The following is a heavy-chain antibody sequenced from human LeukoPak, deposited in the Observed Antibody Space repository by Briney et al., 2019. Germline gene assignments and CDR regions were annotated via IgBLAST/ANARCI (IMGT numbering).Heavy chain of an antibody. V-gene: IGHV3-66*01. D-gene: IGHD6-19*01. Sequence: GGSLRLSCAASGFTVSSNYMSWVRQAPGKGLEWVSVIYSGGSTYYADSVKGRFTISRDSSKNTLYLQMNSLRAEDTAVYYCARGAGGWPFDYWGQGTLVTVSS. CDR2: IYSGGST. J-gene: IGHJ4*02. CDR1: GFTVSSNY. CDR3: ARGAGGWPFDY.